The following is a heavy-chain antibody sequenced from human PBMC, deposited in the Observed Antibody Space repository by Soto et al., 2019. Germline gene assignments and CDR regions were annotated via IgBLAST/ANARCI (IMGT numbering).Heavy chain of an antibody. CDR2: IIPIFGTA. Sequence: GASVKVSCKASGGTFSSYAISWVRQAPGQGLEWMGGIIPIFGTANYAQKFQGRVTITADESTSTAYMELSSLRSEDTAVYYCARDFSFLVCATPNPSPHDAFDICGKGSLVTGSS. J-gene: IGHJ3*02. CDR1: GGTFSSYA. V-gene: IGHV1-69*13. D-gene: IGHD1-26*01. CDR3: ARDFSFLVCATPNPSPHDAFDI.